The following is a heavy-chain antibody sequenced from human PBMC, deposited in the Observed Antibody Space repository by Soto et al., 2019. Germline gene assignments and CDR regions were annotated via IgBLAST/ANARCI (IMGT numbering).Heavy chain of an antibody. J-gene: IGHJ6*02. Sequence: QVQLQESGPGLVKSSQTLSLTCTVSGGSISSGDYYWSWIRQPPGKGLEWIGYIYYSGITYYNPSLKSRVTISVDTSKNQFSLKLSSVTAADTAVYYCARDSSSSWYGAREIHYGMDVWGQGTTVTVS. CDR3: ARDSSSSWYGAREIHYGMDV. V-gene: IGHV4-30-4*01. CDR2: IYYSGIT. CDR1: GGSISSGDYY. D-gene: IGHD6-13*01.